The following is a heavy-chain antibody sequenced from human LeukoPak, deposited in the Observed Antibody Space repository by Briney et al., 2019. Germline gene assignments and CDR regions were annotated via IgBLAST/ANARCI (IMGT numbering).Heavy chain of an antibody. D-gene: IGHD1-26*01. CDR2: INHSGST. V-gene: IGHV4-34*01. CDR1: GGSFSGYY. CDR3: ARYIVGAVDY. J-gene: IGHJ4*02. Sequence: PSETLSLTCAVYGGSFSGYYWSWIRQPPGKGLEWIGEINHSGSTNYNPSLKSRGTISVDTSKNQFSLKLSSVTAADTAVYYCARYIVGAVDYWGQGTLVTVSS.